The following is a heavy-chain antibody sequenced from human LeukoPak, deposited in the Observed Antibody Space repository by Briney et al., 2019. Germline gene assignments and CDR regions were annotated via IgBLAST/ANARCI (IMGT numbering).Heavy chain of an antibody. D-gene: IGHD3-22*01. CDR3: ASTNYYDSSGYHLRY. J-gene: IGHJ4*02. V-gene: IGHV1-3*04. CDR1: GYTFTNYA. CDR2: INTANGNT. Sequence: GASVKVSCKASGYTFTNYAFHWVRQAPGQSLEWMGWINTANGNTKYSQNFQGRVTFTRDTSASTAYMELSSLRSEDTAVYFCASTNYYDSSGYHLRYWGQGTLVTVSS.